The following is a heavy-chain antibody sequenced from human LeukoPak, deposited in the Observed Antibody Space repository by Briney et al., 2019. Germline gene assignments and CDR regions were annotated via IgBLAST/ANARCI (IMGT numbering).Heavy chain of an antibody. D-gene: IGHD2-15*01. Sequence: GGSLRLSCSASGFIFSNYAMSWVRQAPGKGLEWVSSLSGTGRNTYYADSVKGRFTLSRDNAKNSLYLQMNSLRAEDTAVYYCARGRGSLWGQGTLVTVSS. CDR2: LSGTGRNT. CDR3: ARGRGSL. V-gene: IGHV3-23*01. CDR1: GFIFSNYA. J-gene: IGHJ4*02.